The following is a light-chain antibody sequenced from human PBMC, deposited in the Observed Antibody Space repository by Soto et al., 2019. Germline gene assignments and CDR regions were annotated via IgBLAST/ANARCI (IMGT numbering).Light chain of an antibody. J-gene: IGKJ1*01. CDR2: DAS. CDR1: QSVSGW. V-gene: IGKV1-5*01. CDR3: QQYNSYSWT. Sequence: DIQMTQSPSTLSTSVGDRVTVTSRAGQSVSGWLAWYQQKPGEAPKLLIYDASALPRGVPSRFSGSGSGTKFTLTIASLQPDDFATYYCQQYNSYSWTFGQGTKVDIK.